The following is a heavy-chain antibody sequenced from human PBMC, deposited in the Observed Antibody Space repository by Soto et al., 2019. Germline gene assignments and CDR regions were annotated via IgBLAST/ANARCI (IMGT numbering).Heavy chain of an antibody. J-gene: IGHJ3*01. CDR1: GFTFSSYW. Sequence: WGSLRLSFAASGFTFSSYWMSWVRQAPGKVLECVGNIREDGXYXXXXXXAXXXXXXXGYXXNNXXXRXXXXXRAEDTAVYYCARVSTWGQGTMVTVS. CDR2: IREDGXYX. V-gene: IGHV3-7*01. CDR3: ARVST.